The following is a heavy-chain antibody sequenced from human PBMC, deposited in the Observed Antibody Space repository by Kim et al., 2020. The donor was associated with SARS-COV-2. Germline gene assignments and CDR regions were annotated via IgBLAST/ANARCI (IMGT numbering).Heavy chain of an antibody. J-gene: IGHJ4*02. V-gene: IGHV4-39*01. Sequence: TPSRNARVTISVDTSKNQFSLSLSAVTAADTAVYYCARLFATGTYRGILHYWGQGTLVTVSS. CDR3: ARLFATGTYRGILHY. D-gene: IGHD3-10*01.